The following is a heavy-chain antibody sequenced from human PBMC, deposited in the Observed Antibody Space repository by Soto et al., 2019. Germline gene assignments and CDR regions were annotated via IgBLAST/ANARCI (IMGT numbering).Heavy chain of an antibody. J-gene: IGHJ6*02. Sequence: GASVKVSCKASGGTFSSLDINWVRQAPGQGLEWMGGIIPISETTNYAQIFQGRVSIVADKSTSTAYTELSRLRSEDTAVYYCARALLSHSYDSGGYDSYFHAMDVWGQGTPVTVSS. CDR1: GGTFSSLD. D-gene: IGHD3-22*01. CDR3: ARALLSHSYDSGGYDSYFHAMDV. V-gene: IGHV1-69*06. CDR2: IIPISETT.